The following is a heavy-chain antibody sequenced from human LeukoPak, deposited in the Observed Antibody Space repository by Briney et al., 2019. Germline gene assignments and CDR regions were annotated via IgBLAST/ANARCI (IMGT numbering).Heavy chain of an antibody. Sequence: GGSLRLSCAASGFTFSSYGMHWVRKAPGKGLEWVAFVHYGGSNKYYADSVKGRFAISRDNSKNTLYLQMNSLRAEDTAVYYCVRDGSGYAMWDWGQGTLVTVSS. CDR2: VHYGGSNK. V-gene: IGHV3-30*02. J-gene: IGHJ4*02. D-gene: IGHD5-12*01. CDR1: GFTFSSYG. CDR3: VRDGSGYAMWD.